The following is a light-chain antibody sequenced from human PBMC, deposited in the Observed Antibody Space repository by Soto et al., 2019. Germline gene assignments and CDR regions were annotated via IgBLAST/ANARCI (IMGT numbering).Light chain of an antibody. CDR1: QSVSSD. CDR2: GAS. V-gene: IGKV3-15*01. CDR3: QQYKKWPWT. Sequence: DIVLTQSPATLSVSPGERATLSCRASQSVSSDLAWYQQKPGQAPRLLIYGASTRATGIPARFSGSGSGTEFTLTISSLQSEDFAVYYCQQYKKWPWTFGQGTKVDI. J-gene: IGKJ1*01.